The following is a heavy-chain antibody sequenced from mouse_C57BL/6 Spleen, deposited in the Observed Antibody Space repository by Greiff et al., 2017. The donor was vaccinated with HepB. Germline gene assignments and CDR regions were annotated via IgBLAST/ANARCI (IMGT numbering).Heavy chain of an antibody. J-gene: IGHJ4*01. CDR1: GYTFPDYY. CDR3: ARIDYYGSSYDYAMDY. D-gene: IGHD1-1*01. Sequence: EVKLQQSGPVLVKPGASVKMSCKASGYTFPDYYMNWVKQSHGKSLEWIGVINPYTGGTSYNQKFKGKATLTVDKYSSTAYMERNSLTSEDAAVYFCARIDYYGSSYDYAMDYWGQGTSVTGSS. CDR2: INPYTGGT. V-gene: IGHV1-19*01.